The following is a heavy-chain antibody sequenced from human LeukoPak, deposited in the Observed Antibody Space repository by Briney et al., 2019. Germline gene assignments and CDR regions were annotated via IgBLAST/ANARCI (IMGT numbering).Heavy chain of an antibody. CDR3: ARVHYYGSGSYYKADFDY. V-gene: IGHV4-39*07. CDR2: IYYSGST. D-gene: IGHD3-10*01. J-gene: IGHJ4*02. CDR1: GGSISSSSYY. Sequence: SETLSLTCTVSGGSISSSSYYWGWIHQPPGKGLEWIGSIYYSGSTYYNPSLKSRVTISVDTSKNQFSLKLSSVTAADTAVYYCARVHYYGSGSYYKADFDYWGQGTLVTVSS.